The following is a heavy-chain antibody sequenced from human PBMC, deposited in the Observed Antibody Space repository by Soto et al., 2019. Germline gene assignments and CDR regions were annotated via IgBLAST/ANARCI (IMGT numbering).Heavy chain of an antibody. D-gene: IGHD3-3*01. J-gene: IGHJ4*02. CDR1: GFTFSSYA. Sequence: EVQLLESGGGLVQPGGSLRLSCAASGFTFSSYAMSWVRQAPGKGLEWVSAISGSGGSTDYADSVKGRFTISRDNSKNTLYLQMNSLRAEDTALYYCAKDLVSIFGVAPDYWGQGPRVTVSS. CDR3: AKDLVSIFGVAPDY. CDR2: ISGSGGST. V-gene: IGHV3-23*01.